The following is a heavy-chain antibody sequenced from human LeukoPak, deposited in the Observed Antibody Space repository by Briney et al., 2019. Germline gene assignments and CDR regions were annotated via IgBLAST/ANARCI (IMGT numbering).Heavy chain of an antibody. D-gene: IGHD5-18*01. CDR3: AKDGQHGYSYGYMDY. V-gene: IGHV3-30*18. CDR2: ISYDGSEK. Sequence: GGSLRLSCAASGFTFSSYGIHWVRQAPGKGLEWVAVISYDGSEKYYADSVKGRFTISRDNSKNTLYPQMNSLSAEDTAMYYCAKDGQHGYSYGYMDYWGQGTLVTVSS. J-gene: IGHJ4*02. CDR1: GFTFSSYG.